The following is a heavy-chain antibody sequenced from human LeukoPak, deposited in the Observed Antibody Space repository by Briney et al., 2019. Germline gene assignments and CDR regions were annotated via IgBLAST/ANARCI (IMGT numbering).Heavy chain of an antibody. D-gene: IGHD6-19*01. CDR2: INHSGST. CDR1: GGSFSGYY. J-gene: IGHJ4*02. V-gene: IGHV4-34*09. Sequence: PSETLSLTCAVYGGSFSGYYWSWIRQPPGKGLEWIGEINHSGSTNYNPSLKSRVTISVDTSKNQFSLKLSSVTAADTAVYYCARSSSGCSYFDYWGQGTLVTVSS. CDR3: ARSSSGCSYFDY.